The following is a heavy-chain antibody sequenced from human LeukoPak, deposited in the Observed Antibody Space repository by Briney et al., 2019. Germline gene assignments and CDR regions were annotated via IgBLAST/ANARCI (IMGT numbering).Heavy chain of an antibody. V-gene: IGHV3-33*01. CDR3: ARGYDILTGYQYGMDV. CDR1: GFTFSSYG. CDR2: IWYDGSNK. D-gene: IGHD3-9*01. Sequence: GGSLRLSCAASGFTFSSYGMHWVRQAPGKGLEWVADIWYDGSNKYYADSVKGRFTISRDNSQNTLYMQMNSLRAEDTAVYYCARGYDILTGYQYGMDVWGQGTTVTVSS. J-gene: IGHJ6*02.